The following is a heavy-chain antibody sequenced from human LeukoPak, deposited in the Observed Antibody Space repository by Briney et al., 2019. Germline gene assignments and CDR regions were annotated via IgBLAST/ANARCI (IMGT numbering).Heavy chain of an antibody. Sequence: GGSLRLSCAASGFTFSSYGMHWVRQAPGKGLEWVAFIRYDGSNKYYADSVKGRFTISRDNSKNTLYLQMNSLRAEDTAVYYCAKAAATLVLRYFDWLLFDYFDYWGQGTLVTVSS. CDR1: GFTFSSYG. V-gene: IGHV3-30*02. CDR2: IRYDGSNK. J-gene: IGHJ4*02. CDR3: AKAAATLVLRYFDWLLFDYFDY. D-gene: IGHD3-9*01.